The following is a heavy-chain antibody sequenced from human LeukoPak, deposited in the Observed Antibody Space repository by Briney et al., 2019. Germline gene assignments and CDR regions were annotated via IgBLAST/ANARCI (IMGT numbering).Heavy chain of an antibody. CDR3: ARVRAPQSSGWYRGTNWFDP. CDR1: GFTLSNYP. J-gene: IGHJ5*02. V-gene: IGHV3-23*01. Sequence: PGGSLRLSCAASGFTLSNYPMGWVRQAPVKGLEWLSAIGEEKSGSWTKSADSVKGRFTISRDNSKNTLYLQMNSLRAEDTAVYYCARVRAPQSSGWYRGTNWFDPWGQGTLVTVSS. D-gene: IGHD6-19*01. CDR2: IGEEKSGSWT.